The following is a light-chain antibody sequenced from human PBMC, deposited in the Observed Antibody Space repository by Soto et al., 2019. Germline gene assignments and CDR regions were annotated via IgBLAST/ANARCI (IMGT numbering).Light chain of an antibody. CDR1: SSNIGAGYD. CDR3: QSFDSSLGAYV. J-gene: IGLJ1*01. CDR2: RND. Sequence: QSVLTQPPSVSGAPGQRVTISCTGSSSNIGAGYDVHWYQQLPGTAPKLLIYRNDNRPSGVPDRFSGSKSGTSASLAITGIQAEDEADYYCQSFDSSLGAYVFGTGTKVTVL. V-gene: IGLV1-40*01.